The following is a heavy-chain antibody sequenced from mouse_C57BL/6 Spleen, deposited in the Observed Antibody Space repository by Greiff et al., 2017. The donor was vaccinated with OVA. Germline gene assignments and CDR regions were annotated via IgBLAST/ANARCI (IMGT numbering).Heavy chain of an antibody. V-gene: IGHV1-69*01. J-gene: IGHJ4*01. Sequence: QVQLQQPGAELVMPGASVKLSCKASGYTFTSYWMHWVKQRPGQGLEWIGEFDPSDSYTNYNQKFKGKSTLTVDKSSSTAYMQLSSLTSEDSAVYYCARGGDGPSYAIDYWGQGTSVTVSS. CDR1: GYTFTSYW. D-gene: IGHD2-3*01. CDR3: ARGGDGPSYAIDY. CDR2: FDPSDSYT.